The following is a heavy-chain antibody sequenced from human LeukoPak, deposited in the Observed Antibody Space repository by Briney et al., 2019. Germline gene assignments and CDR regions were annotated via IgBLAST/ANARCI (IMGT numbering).Heavy chain of an antibody. D-gene: IGHD6-6*01. V-gene: IGHV4-4*07. Sequence: SETLSLTCTVSGGSISSYYWSWIRQPAGKGLEWIGRIYTSGSTNYNPSLKSRVTMSVDTSKNQFSLKLSSVTAADTAVYYCASEQLGNYYYYMDVWGKGTTVTVFS. J-gene: IGHJ6*03. CDR3: ASEQLGNYYYYMDV. CDR2: IYTSGST. CDR1: GGSISSYY.